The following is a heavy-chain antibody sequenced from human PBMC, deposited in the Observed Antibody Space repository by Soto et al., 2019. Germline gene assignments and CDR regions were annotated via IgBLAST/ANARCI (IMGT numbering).Heavy chain of an antibody. CDR3: ATVGAAADSSYYYYYMDV. J-gene: IGHJ6*03. Sequence: ASVKVSCKVSGYTLTELSMHWVRQAPGKGLEWMGGFDPEDGETIYAQKFQGRVTMTEDTSTDTAYMELSSLRSEDTAVYYCATVGAAADSSYYYYYMDVWGKGTTVTVSS. V-gene: IGHV1-24*01. D-gene: IGHD6-13*01. CDR1: GYTLTELS. CDR2: FDPEDGET.